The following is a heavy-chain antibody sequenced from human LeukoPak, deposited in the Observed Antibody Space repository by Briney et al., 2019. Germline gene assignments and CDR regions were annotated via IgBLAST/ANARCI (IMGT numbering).Heavy chain of an antibody. CDR2: IGPNGAST. CDR3: VKDLTGTWSFDY. Sequence: GESLRLSCSTSGFTFSNHFMHWVRQAPGKGLEYVSSIGPNGASTLYADSVKGRFTISRDNSKNALYLQLTSLRLEDTALYYCVKDLTGTWSFDYWGQGTPVTVSS. D-gene: IGHD3-9*01. V-gene: IGHV3-64D*06. J-gene: IGHJ4*02. CDR1: GFTFSNHF.